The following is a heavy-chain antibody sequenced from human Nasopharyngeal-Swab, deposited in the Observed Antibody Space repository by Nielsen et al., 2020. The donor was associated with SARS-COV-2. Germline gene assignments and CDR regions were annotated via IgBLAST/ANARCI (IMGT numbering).Heavy chain of an antibody. CDR2: ISSSSSYI. Sequence: GSLRLSCAASGFTFNSYNFNWVRQAPGKGLEWVSSISSSSSYIYYADSVKGRFTISRDNAKNSLYLQMNSLRAEDTAVYYCARDGLDYDFWSAYFMDVWGQGTTVTVSS. J-gene: IGHJ6*02. CDR1: GFTFNSYN. V-gene: IGHV3-21*01. CDR3: ARDGLDYDFWSAYFMDV. D-gene: IGHD3-3*01.